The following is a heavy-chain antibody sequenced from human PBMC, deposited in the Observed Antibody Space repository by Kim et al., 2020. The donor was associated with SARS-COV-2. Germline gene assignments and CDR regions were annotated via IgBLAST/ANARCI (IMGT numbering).Heavy chain of an antibody. V-gene: IGHV1-2*02. D-gene: IGHD5-12*01. J-gene: IGHJ6*02. CDR2: INPNSGGT. CDR3: ARYSGYDYPPRYYGMDV. Sequence: ASVKVSCKASGYTFTGYYMHWVRQAPGQGLEWMGWINPNSGGTNYAQKFQGGVTMTRDTSISTAYMELSRLRSDDTAVYYCARYSGYDYPPRYYGMDVWGQGTTVAVSS. CDR1: GYTFTGYY.